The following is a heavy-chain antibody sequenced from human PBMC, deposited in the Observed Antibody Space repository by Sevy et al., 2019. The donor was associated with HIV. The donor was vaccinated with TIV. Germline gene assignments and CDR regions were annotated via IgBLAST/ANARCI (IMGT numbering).Heavy chain of an antibody. CDR2: INSDGEVI. CDR3: ARGTRGVVQN. Sequence: GGSLRLSCAASGLTFSNSWMHWVRQAPGKGLMSVSGINSDGEVITYADSVKGRFIISRDNTKKTLFLQMNSLRDEDTGLYYCARGTRGVVQNWGQGSLVTVSS. D-gene: IGHD3-10*01. J-gene: IGHJ4*02. V-gene: IGHV3-74*03. CDR1: GLTFSNSW.